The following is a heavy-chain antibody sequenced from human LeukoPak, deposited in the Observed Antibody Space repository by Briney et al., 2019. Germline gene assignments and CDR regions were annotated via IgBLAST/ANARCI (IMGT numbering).Heavy chain of an antibody. J-gene: IGHJ5*02. CDR1: GFTFSSYG. CDR3: AKDGPAMVRGVIGP. Sequence: HTGGSLRLSCAASGFTFSSYGMHWVRQAPGKGLEWVAVISYDGSNKYYADSVKGRFTISRDNSKNTLYLQTNSLRAEDTAVYYCAKDGPAMVRGVIGPWGQGTLVTVSS. V-gene: IGHV3-30*18. CDR2: ISYDGSNK. D-gene: IGHD3-10*01.